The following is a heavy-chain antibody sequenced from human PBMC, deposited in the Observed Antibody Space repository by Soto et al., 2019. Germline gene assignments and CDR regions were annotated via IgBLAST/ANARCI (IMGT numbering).Heavy chain of an antibody. Sequence: QVQLQESGPGLVKPSETLSLTCTVSSGSISSYYWSWIRQPPGKGLEWIGYIYYSGSTNYNPSLKSRVTISVDTSTNQFSLKLSSVTAADTAVYYCARGSLHGYSYGSQSMVYDYWGQGTLVTVSS. CDR1: SGSISSYY. CDR2: IYYSGST. CDR3: ARGSLHGYSYGSQSMVYDY. J-gene: IGHJ4*02. D-gene: IGHD5-18*01. V-gene: IGHV4-59*01.